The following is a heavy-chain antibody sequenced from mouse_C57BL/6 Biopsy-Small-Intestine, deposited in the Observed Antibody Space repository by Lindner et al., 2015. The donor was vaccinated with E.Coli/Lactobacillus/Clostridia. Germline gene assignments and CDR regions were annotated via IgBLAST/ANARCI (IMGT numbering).Heavy chain of an antibody. V-gene: IGHV1S45*01. D-gene: IGHD1-3*01. Sequence: SVKVSCKASGYIFIDYALHWVRQAPGQSLEWMGWISSGSFNTDSSQKFRGRVTFSRDTSANTAYMELSSLTSEDTAVYYCAREGSGTWNPDHWGQGTQVTVSS. CDR2: ISSGSFNT. J-gene: IGHJ4*01. CDR3: AREGSGTWNPDH. CDR1: GYIFIDYA.